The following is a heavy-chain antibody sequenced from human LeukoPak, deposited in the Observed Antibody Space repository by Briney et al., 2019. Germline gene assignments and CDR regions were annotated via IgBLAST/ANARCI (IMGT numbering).Heavy chain of an antibody. CDR2: IYSGGST. V-gene: IGHV3-53*01. Sequence: GGSLRLSCAASGFTFSNAWMSWVRQAPGKGLEWVSVIYSGGSTYYADSVKGRFTISRDNSKNTLYLQMNSLRAEDTAVYYCARVLLWFGSRAFDIWGQGTMVTVSS. D-gene: IGHD3-10*01. CDR3: ARVLLWFGSRAFDI. J-gene: IGHJ3*02. CDR1: GFTFSNAW.